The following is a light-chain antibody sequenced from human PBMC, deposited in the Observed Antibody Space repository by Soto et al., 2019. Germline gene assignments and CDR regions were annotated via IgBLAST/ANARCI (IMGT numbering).Light chain of an antibody. CDR3: QSYDTRLSLWV. Sequence: QAVVTQPPSVSGAPGQRVTISCTGSNSNIGAGYDVHWYQQLPETAPKLLIYGNINRPSGVPDRFSASKSGTSASLAITGLQAEDEADYYCQSYDTRLSLWVFGGGTKLTVL. CDR1: NSNIGAGYD. J-gene: IGLJ3*02. V-gene: IGLV1-40*01. CDR2: GNI.